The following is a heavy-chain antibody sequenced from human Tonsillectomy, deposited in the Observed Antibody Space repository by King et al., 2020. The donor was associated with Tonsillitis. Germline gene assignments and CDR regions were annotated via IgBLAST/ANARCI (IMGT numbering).Heavy chain of an antibody. D-gene: IGHD3-10*01. CDR1: GFSFSSYG. CDR3: AKDRARIHLDY. J-gene: IGHJ4*02. CDR2: IRFDRNNQ. Sequence: VQLVESGGGVVQPGGSLRLSCAASGFSFSSYGIHWVRQAPGKGLEWVAFIRFDRNNQYYGDSVKGRVTISRDNSKNTVYLQMDSLRAEDTAVYYCAKDRARIHLDYWGQGTLVTVSP. V-gene: IGHV3-30*02.